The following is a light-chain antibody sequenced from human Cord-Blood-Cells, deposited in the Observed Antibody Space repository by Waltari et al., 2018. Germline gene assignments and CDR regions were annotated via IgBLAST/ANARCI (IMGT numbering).Light chain of an antibody. CDR2: GNS. Sequence: QSVLTQPPSVSGAPGQRVTISCTGSSSNIGAGYDVHWYQQLPGTAPKLLIHGNSNRPSGVPDRFYGSKSGTSASLAITGLQAEDEADYYCQSYDSSLSGYVFGTGTKVTVL. CDR1: SSNIGAGYD. V-gene: IGLV1-40*01. CDR3: QSYDSSLSGYV. J-gene: IGLJ1*01.